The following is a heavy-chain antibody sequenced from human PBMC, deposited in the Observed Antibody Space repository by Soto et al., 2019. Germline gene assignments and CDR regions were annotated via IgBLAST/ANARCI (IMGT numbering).Heavy chain of an antibody. D-gene: IGHD6-6*01. CDR2: IYYSGST. CDR1: GGSISDSY. V-gene: IGHV4-59*01. J-gene: IGHJ6*02. Sequence: QVQLQESGPGLVKPSETLSLTCTVSGGSISDSYWSWIRQSPGKGLEWIGCIYYSGSTNYNPSLKSRVTISVDTSKNQFSLKLRSVTAADTAVYYCAREVAARPGDHYYYYYGFDVRGQVTTVTVSS. CDR3: AREVAARPGDHYYYYYGFDV.